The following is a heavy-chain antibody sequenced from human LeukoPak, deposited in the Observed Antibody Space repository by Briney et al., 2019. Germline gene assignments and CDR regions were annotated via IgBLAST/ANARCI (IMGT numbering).Heavy chain of an antibody. CDR3: ARSIPYGTTWYGRSDY. CDR2: IKPDGTTK. V-gene: IGHV3-7*03. J-gene: IGHJ4*02. CDR1: GFTFSSYS. Sequence: GGSLRLSCAASGFTFSSYSMNWVRQAPGKGLEWVANIKPDGTTKFYVDSVKGRFTISRDNALNSLYLQMNSLRAEDTAIYYCARSIPYGTTWYGRSDYWGQGTLVTVSS. D-gene: IGHD6-13*01.